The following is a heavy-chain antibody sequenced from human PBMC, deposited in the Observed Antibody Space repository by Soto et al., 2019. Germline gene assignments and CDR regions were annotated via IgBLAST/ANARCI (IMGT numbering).Heavy chain of an antibody. CDR3: ARAVLPATAPFDY. CDR2: IYYSGST. D-gene: IGHD2-2*01. Sequence: QVQLQESGPRLVKPSETLSLTCIVSGGSISNYYWSWIRQPPGKGLEWIGYIYYSGSTNYNPSLQRRVTISVDTSKNQFSLKLSSVPAADTAVYYCARAVLPATAPFDYWGQGTLVTVSS. J-gene: IGHJ4*02. CDR1: GGSISNYY. V-gene: IGHV4-59*01.